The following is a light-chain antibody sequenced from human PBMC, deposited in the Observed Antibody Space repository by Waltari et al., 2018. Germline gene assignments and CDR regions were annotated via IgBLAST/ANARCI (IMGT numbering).Light chain of an antibody. J-gene: IGLJ1*01. CDR2: EVS. CDR3: NSYTSSTTYV. Sequence: QSALTQPPSVSGSPGQSVTISCTGPRSDVGSYNRVSWYQQPPGTAPKLMIYEVSNRPSGVPDRFSGSKSGNTASLTISGLQAEDEADYYCNSYTSSTTYVFGTGTKVTVL. V-gene: IGLV2-18*02. CDR1: RSDVGSYNR.